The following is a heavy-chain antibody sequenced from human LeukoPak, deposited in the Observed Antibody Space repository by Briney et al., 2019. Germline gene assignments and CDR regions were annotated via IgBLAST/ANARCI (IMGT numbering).Heavy chain of an antibody. Sequence: GGSLRLSCAASGFTFDDYAMHWVRQASGKGLEWVSLISGDGRSTYFADSVKGRFTISRDNSKNSLYLQMNSLRTEDTALYYCAKVYRYYDSSCQLWGQGTLVTVSS. J-gene: IGHJ1*01. CDR1: GFTFDDYA. CDR3: AKVYRYYDSSCQL. D-gene: IGHD3-22*01. V-gene: IGHV3-43*02. CDR2: ISGDGRST.